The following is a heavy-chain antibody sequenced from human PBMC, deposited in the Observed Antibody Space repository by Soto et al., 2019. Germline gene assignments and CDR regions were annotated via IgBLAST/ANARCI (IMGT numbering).Heavy chain of an antibody. J-gene: IGHJ6*02. Sequence: GGSLRLSCAASGFTFSSYAMHWVRQAPGKGLEWVAVISYDGSNKYYADSVKGRFTISRDNSKNTLYLQMNSLRAEDTAVYYCARDRGYCSSTSCYMSVHYYYGMDVWGQGTTVTVSS. CDR3: ARDRGYCSSTSCYMSVHYYYGMDV. CDR1: GFTFSSYA. CDR2: ISYDGSNK. V-gene: IGHV3-30-3*01. D-gene: IGHD2-2*02.